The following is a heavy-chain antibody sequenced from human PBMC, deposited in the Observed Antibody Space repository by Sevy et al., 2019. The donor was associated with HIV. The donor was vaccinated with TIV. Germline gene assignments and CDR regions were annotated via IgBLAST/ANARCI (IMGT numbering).Heavy chain of an antibody. CDR2: ISSSSSTI. V-gene: IGHV3-48*02. J-gene: IGHJ6*02. CDR1: GFTFSSYS. D-gene: IGHD3-10*01. CDR3: ARAAPMVRGVKPSGMDV. Sequence: GGSLRLSCAASGFTFSSYSMNWVRQAPGKGLEWVSYISSSSSTIYYADSVKGRFNISRDNAKNSLYLQMNSLRDEDTAVYYCARAAPMVRGVKPSGMDVWGQGTTVTVSS.